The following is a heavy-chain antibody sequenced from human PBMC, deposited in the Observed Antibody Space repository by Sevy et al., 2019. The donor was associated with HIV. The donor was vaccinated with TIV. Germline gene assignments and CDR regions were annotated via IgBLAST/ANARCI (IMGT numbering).Heavy chain of an antibody. J-gene: IGHJ4*02. CDR3: ARDYYDSSGYSDHFDY. V-gene: IGHV3-7*01. Sequence: GVSLRLSCAASGFTFSSYWMSWVRQAPGKGLEWVANIKQDGSEKYYVDSVKGRFTISRDNAKNSLYLQMNSLRAGDTAVYYCARDYYDSSGYSDHFDYWGQGTLVTVSS. CDR1: GFTFSSYW. D-gene: IGHD3-22*01. CDR2: IKQDGSEK.